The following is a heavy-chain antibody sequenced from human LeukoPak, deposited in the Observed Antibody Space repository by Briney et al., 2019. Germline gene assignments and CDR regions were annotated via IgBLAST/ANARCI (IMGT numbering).Heavy chain of an antibody. CDR3: ARDPGITGTTGYFDY. CDR2: INPSGGST. D-gene: IGHD1-20*01. CDR1: GYTFTSYY. J-gene: IGHJ4*02. Sequence: GASVKVSCKASGYTFTSYYMHWVRQAPGQGLEWMGIINPSGGSTSYAQKFQGRVTMTRDTSTSTVYMELSSLRSEDTAVYYRARDPGITGTTGYFDYWGQGTLVTVSS. V-gene: IGHV1-46*01.